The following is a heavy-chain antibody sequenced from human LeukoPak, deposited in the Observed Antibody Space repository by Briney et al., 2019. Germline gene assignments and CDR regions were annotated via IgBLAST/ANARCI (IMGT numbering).Heavy chain of an antibody. CDR2: ILPIFGTA. Sequence: RASVKVSCKASGGTFSSYAISWVRQAPGQGLEWMGGILPIFGTANYAQKFQGRVTITTDESTSTAYMELSSLRSEDTAVYYCARDGDLLPNSDAFDIWGQGTMVTVSS. CDR1: GGTFSSYA. D-gene: IGHD3-10*01. V-gene: IGHV1-69*05. J-gene: IGHJ3*02. CDR3: ARDGDLLPNSDAFDI.